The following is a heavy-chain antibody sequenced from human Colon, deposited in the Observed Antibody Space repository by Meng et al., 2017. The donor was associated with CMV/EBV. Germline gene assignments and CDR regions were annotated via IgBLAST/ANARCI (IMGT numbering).Heavy chain of an antibody. CDR3: ARAGAEVTRSFDL. D-gene: IGHD3-9*01. CDR1: GTLCAHYG. CDR2: VSEKSGET. Sequence: ALGTLCAHYGSTGVRQAPGRGLGRLGRVSEKSGETKYGQNFQSRVTVTGDTSTNTDYMELRSLRSDDTAVYYCARAGAEVTRSFDLWGQGTLVTVSS. J-gene: IGHJ4*02. V-gene: IGHV1-18*01.